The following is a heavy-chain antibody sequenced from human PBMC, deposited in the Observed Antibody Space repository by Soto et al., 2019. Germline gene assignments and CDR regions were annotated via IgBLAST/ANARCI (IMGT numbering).Heavy chain of an antibody. V-gene: IGHV1-24*01. CDR2: FDPEDGET. CDR1: GXTLTELS. Sequence: ASVKVSCKVSGXTLTELSMHWVRQAPGKGLEWMGGFDPEDGETIYAQKFQGRVTMTEDTSTDTAYMELSSLRSEDTAVYYWATVTSTGDAFDIWGQGTMVTVSS. J-gene: IGHJ3*02. CDR3: ATVTSTGDAFDI.